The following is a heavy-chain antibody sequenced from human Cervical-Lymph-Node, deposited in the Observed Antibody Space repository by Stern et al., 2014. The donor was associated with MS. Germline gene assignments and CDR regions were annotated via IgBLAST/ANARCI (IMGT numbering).Heavy chain of an antibody. CDR3: AREYGTNGYRCPDY. J-gene: IGHJ4*02. V-gene: IGHV1-18*01. D-gene: IGHD2-8*01. CDR1: GYLFDTYG. CDR2: ISPYSGVT. Sequence: QVQLVQSGAEVKKPGASVKVSCKASGYLFDTYGISWVRQAPGQGLEWMGWISPYSGVTNYAQKFQGRVSMTTDTSTSTAYMELRSLRSGDTGVYYCAREYGTNGYRCPDYWGQGTLVTVSS.